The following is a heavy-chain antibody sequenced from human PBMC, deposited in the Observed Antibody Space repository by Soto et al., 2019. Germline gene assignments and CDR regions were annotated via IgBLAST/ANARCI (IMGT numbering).Heavy chain of an antibody. D-gene: IGHD6-13*01. Sequence: ASVKVSCKASGYTFTSYAMHWVRQAPGQRLEWMGWINAGNGNTKYSQKFQGRVTITRDTSASTVYMELSSLRSEDTAMYYCATTSAAGKYYYGMDVWGQGTTVTVSS. CDR1: GYTFTSYA. J-gene: IGHJ6*02. V-gene: IGHV1-3*01. CDR3: ATTSAAGKYYYGMDV. CDR2: INAGNGNT.